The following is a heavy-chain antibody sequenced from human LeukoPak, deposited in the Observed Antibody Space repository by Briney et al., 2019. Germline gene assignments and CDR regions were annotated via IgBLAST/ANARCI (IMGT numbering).Heavy chain of an antibody. J-gene: IGHJ4*02. CDR1: VDSISGHY. Sequence: PSETLSLTFTVSVDSISGHYWSWIRQPPGKALEWIGYMYYSGNTNYNPSLKSRLTTSLDTSKNQFSLKLSSVTAADTAVYYCARGKYYFDYWGQGTLVTVSS. CDR3: ARGKYYFDY. V-gene: IGHV4-59*11. CDR2: MYYSGNT.